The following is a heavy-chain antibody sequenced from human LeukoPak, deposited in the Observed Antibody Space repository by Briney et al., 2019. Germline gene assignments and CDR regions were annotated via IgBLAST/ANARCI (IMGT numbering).Heavy chain of an antibody. D-gene: IGHD6-6*01. Sequence: PGGSLRPSCAASGFTFSSYAMSWVRQAPGKGLEWVSAISGSGGSTYYADSVKGRFTISRDNSKNTLYLQMNSLRAEDTAVYYCAKDREYSSSSWFYYYYMDVWGKGTTVTVSS. J-gene: IGHJ6*03. CDR3: AKDREYSSSSWFYYYYMDV. V-gene: IGHV3-23*01. CDR1: GFTFSSYA. CDR2: ISGSGGST.